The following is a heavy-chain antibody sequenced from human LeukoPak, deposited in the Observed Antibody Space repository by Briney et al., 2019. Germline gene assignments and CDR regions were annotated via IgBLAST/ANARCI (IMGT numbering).Heavy chain of an antibody. J-gene: IGHJ6*02. CDR1: GYTFTSYA. CDR2: INAGNGNT. V-gene: IGHV1-3*01. Sequence: GASVKVSCKASGYTFTSYAMHWVRQAPGQRLEWMGWINAGNGNTKYSQKFQGRVTITRDTSASTAYMELSSLRSEDTAVYYCAREPLSVLMVYASLDYGMDVWGQGTTVTVSS. D-gene: IGHD2-8*01. CDR3: AREPLSVLMVYASLDYGMDV.